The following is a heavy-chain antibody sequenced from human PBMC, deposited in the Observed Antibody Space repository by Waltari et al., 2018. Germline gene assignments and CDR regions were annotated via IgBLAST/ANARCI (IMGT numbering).Heavy chain of an antibody. V-gene: IGHV4-4*02. Sequence: QVQLQESGPGLVKPSGTLSLTCAVSGGSISSSNWWSWVRQPPGKGLEWIGEIYHSGSTNYNPSLKSRVTISVDKSKNQFSLKLSSVTAADTAVYYCARDRGRIVGATYYYYYGMDVWGQGTTVTVSS. CDR1: GGSISSSNW. D-gene: IGHD1-26*01. CDR2: IYHSGST. J-gene: IGHJ6*02. CDR3: ARDRGRIVGATYYYYYGMDV.